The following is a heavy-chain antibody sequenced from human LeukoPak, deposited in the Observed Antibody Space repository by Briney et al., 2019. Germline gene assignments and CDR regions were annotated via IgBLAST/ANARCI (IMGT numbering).Heavy chain of an antibody. CDR1: GYTFTSYY. Sequence: ASVKVSCKASGYTFTSYYMHWVRQAPGQGLEWMGIINPSGGSTSYAQKFQGRVTMTRDTSTSTVYMELSSLRSEDTAVYYCARGPYYYDSSPSSEVHYWGQGTLVTVSS. CDR2: INPSGGST. CDR3: ARGPYYYDSSPSSEVHY. J-gene: IGHJ4*02. D-gene: IGHD3-22*01. V-gene: IGHV1-46*01.